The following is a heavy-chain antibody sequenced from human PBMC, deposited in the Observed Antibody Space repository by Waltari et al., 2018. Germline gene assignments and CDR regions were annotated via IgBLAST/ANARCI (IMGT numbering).Heavy chain of an antibody. D-gene: IGHD3-10*01. CDR1: GFSLSTSGMC. CDR3: ARIRYYYGSGSNWFDP. CDR2: IDWDDDK. Sequence: QVTLRESGPALVKPTQTLTLTCTFSGFSLSTSGMCVSWIRQPTGKALEWLARIDWDDDKYYSTSMKTRLTISKDTSKNQVVLTMTNMDPVDTATYYCARIRYYYGSGSNWFDPWGQGTLVTVSS. J-gene: IGHJ5*02. V-gene: IGHV2-70*15.